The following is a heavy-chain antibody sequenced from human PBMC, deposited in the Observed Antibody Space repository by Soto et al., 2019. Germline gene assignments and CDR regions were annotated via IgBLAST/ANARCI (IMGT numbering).Heavy chain of an antibody. Sequence: QVQLVESGGGVVQPGRSLRLSCAASGFTFSSYAMHWVRQAPGKGLEWVAVISYDGSNKYYADSVKGRFTISRDNSKNTLYLQMNSLRAEDTAVYYCARVPKVDYFDYWGQGTLVTVSS. D-gene: IGHD2-15*01. CDR3: ARVPKVDYFDY. V-gene: IGHV3-30-3*01. J-gene: IGHJ4*02. CDR1: GFTFSSYA. CDR2: ISYDGSNK.